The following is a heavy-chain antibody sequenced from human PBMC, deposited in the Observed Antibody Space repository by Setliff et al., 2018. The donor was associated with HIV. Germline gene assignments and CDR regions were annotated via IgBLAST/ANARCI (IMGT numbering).Heavy chain of an antibody. CDR3: TTGLPLFCSGGSCLFDF. CDR2: FNPEDGKT. V-gene: IGHV1-24*01. CDR1: GFTLTKLS. Sequence: ASVKVSCKVSGFTLTKLSMHWVRQAPGKGLEWMGSFNPEDGKTIYAQKFQGRVTMIEDTSTDTAYMALSSLRSEDTAVYYCTTGLPLFCSGGSCLFDFWGQGTLVTVSS. J-gene: IGHJ4*02. D-gene: IGHD2-15*01.